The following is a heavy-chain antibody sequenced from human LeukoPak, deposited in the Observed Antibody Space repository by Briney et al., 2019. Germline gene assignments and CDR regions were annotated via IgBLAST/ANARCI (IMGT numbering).Heavy chain of an antibody. CDR1: GFSFSTYW. Sequence: GGSLRLSCAASGFSFSTYWMTWVRQAPGKGLEWVSAISGSGGSTYYADSVKGRFTISRDNSKNTLYLQMNSLRAEDTAVYYCAKVYCGGDCYSGPFDYWGQGTLVTVSS. V-gene: IGHV3-23*01. CDR2: ISGSGGST. D-gene: IGHD2-21*02. J-gene: IGHJ4*02. CDR3: AKVYCGGDCYSGPFDY.